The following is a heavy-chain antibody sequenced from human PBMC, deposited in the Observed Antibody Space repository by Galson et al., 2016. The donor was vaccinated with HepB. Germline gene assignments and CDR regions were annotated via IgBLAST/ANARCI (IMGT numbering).Heavy chain of an antibody. J-gene: IGHJ1*01. D-gene: IGHD3-10*01. V-gene: IGHV4-59*11. Sequence: SETLSLTCTVSGGSIGTHYWTWIRQSPEKGLEWIGYIYYTGSTNHNPSLKSRVTISVDTSNNQLSLKLRSLIPADAAVYFCARGAKYFQLWGRAPWSPSPQ. CDR1: GGSIGTHY. CDR3: ARGAKYFQL. CDR2: IYYTGST.